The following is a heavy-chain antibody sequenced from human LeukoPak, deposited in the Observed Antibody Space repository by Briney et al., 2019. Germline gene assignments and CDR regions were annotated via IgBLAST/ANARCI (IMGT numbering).Heavy chain of an antibody. J-gene: IGHJ4*02. CDR1: GGSFSGYY. D-gene: IGHD3-22*01. Sequence: SETLSLTCAVYGGSFSGYYWSWIRQPPGKGLEWIGEINHSGSTNYNPSLKSRVTISVDTSKNQFSLKLSSVTAADTAVYYCARHRGRYYYDSSGYYPGRTYYFDYWGQGTLVTVSS. CDR2: INHSGST. CDR3: ARHRGRYYYDSSGYYPGRTYYFDY. V-gene: IGHV4-34*01.